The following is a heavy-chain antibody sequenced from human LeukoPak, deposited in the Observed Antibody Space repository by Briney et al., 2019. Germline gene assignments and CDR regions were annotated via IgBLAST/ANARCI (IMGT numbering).Heavy chain of an antibody. Sequence: SETLSLTCTVSGGSISSYYWSWIRQPPGKGLEWIGYIYYSGSTNYNPSLKSRVTISVDASKNQFSLKLSSVTAADTAVYYCARPSLPQWELHPFDLWGRGTLVTVSS. CDR1: GGSISSYY. CDR2: IYYSGST. J-gene: IGHJ2*01. CDR3: ARPSLPQWELHPFDL. D-gene: IGHD1-26*01. V-gene: IGHV4-59*08.